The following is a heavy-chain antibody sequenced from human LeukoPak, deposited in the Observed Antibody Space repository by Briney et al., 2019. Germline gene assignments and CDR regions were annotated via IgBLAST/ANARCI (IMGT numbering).Heavy chain of an antibody. CDR3: AKEFYDILTPYPDY. CDR2: ISYDGSNK. CDR1: GFTFSSYA. Sequence: PGRSLRLSCAASGFTFSSYAMHRVRQAPGKGLEWVAVISYDGSNKYYADSVKGRFTISRDNSKNTLYLQMNSLRAEDTAVYYCAKEFYDILTPYPDYWGQGTLVTVSS. J-gene: IGHJ4*02. V-gene: IGHV3-30*04. D-gene: IGHD3-9*01.